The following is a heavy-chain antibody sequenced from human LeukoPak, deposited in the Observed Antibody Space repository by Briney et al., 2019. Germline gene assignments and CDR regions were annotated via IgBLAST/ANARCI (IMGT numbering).Heavy chain of an antibody. J-gene: IGHJ1*01. V-gene: IGHV4-39*01. CDR3: VQNIPGTIEH. CDR2: IYSSGTT. Sequence: SETLSLTCTVSGGSISSSSYYWAWIRQPPGKGLECIGNIYSSGTTYYNPSLKSRVTISIDTSKSQFSLRLSSVTAADTAVYYCVQNIPGTIEHWGQGTLVTVSS. D-gene: IGHD1-7*01. CDR1: GGSISSSSYY.